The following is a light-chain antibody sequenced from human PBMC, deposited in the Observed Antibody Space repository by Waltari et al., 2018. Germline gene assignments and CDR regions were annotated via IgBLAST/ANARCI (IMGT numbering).Light chain of an antibody. CDR2: DAS. J-gene: IGKJ2*01. V-gene: IGKV3-15*01. CDR3: QQYNEWPPIST. CDR1: ETIKTN. Sequence: EIVVTQSPATLSVSPGEGATLSCRASETIKTNLAWYQHKPGQAPRLLIYDASTRATGTPARFRGSGSGTEFTLTISSLQSEDFAIYFCQQYNEWPPISTFGQGTNLEIK.